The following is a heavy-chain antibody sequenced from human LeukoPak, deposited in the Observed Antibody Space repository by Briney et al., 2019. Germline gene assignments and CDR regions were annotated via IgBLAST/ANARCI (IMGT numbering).Heavy chain of an antibody. V-gene: IGHV3-23*01. CDR3: AKDSRPNYYDSSGYLPLRYYYYGMDV. Sequence: GGSLRLSCAASGFTFSSYAMSWVRQAPGKGLEWVSAISGSGGSTYYADSVKGRFTISRDNSKNTLYLQMNSLRAEDTAVYYCAKDSRPNYYDSSGYLPLRYYYYGMDVWGQGTTVTVSS. CDR2: ISGSGGST. D-gene: IGHD3-22*01. CDR1: GFTFSSYA. J-gene: IGHJ6*02.